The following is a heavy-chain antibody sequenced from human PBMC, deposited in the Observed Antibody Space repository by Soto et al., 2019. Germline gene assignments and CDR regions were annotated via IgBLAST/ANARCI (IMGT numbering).Heavy chain of an antibody. CDR1: GYTFTGFY. D-gene: IGHD4-17*01. CDR2: TNTDTGGT. Sequence: QVQLVQSGAEVKPPGASVKVSCKASGYTFTGFYIHWVRQAPGQRLEWMGWTNTDTGGTNYADKFKGWVTVTRDTSTSTAYLEVRRLTADDTAVYYCARSNAPTVTTPSFDYWGQGTLVTVSS. J-gene: IGHJ4*02. CDR3: ARSNAPTVTTPSFDY. V-gene: IGHV1-2*04.